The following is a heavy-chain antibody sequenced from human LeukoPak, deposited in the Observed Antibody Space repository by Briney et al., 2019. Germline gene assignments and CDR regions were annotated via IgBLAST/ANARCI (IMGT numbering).Heavy chain of an antibody. Sequence: GGSLRLSCAASGFTFSSYAMSWVRQAPGKGLEWVSAISGSGGSTYYADSVKGRFTISRDNSKNTLYLQMNSLRAEDTAVYYCAKGWSAAASISNWFDPWGQGTLVTVSS. CDR1: GFTFSSYA. J-gene: IGHJ5*02. CDR2: ISGSGGST. CDR3: AKGWSAAASISNWFDP. V-gene: IGHV3-23*01. D-gene: IGHD6-13*01.